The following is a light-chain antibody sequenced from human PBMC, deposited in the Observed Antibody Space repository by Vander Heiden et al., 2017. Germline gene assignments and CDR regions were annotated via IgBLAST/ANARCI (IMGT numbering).Light chain of an antibody. Sequence: DIQMTQSPSSLSAPVGDRVTITCRASQSISSFLNWYQQKRGKAPKLLIYAASSLQSGVPSRFSGSGSGTDFTLTISRLQPEDFATYYCQQSDSTPLTFGGGTKVEIK. V-gene: IGKV1-39*01. CDR3: QQSDSTPLT. CDR1: QSISSF. J-gene: IGKJ4*01. CDR2: AAS.